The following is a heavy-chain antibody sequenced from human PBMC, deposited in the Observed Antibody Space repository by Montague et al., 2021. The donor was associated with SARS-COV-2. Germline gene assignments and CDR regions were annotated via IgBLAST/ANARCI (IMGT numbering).Heavy chain of an antibody. V-gene: IGHV4-31*03. J-gene: IGHJ4*02. CDR1: GGSISSGSYY. CDR2: IYYSGSS. D-gene: IGHD2-21*01. CDR3: ARAQTSLIVVVNEFDY. Sequence: TLSLTCTVSGGSISSGSYYWSWIRQHPGKGLEWIGYIYYSGSSYCNPSLKSRVTISVDTSKNQFSLRLSSVTAADTAVYYCARAQTSLIVVVNEFDYWGQGTLVTVSS.